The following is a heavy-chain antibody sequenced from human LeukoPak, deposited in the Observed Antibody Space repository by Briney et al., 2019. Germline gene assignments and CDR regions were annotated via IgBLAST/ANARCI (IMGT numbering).Heavy chain of an antibody. D-gene: IGHD6-13*01. CDR3: ARDEGSKGDSVDY. V-gene: IGHV1-69*04. CDR1: GGTFSSYA. CDR2: IIPILGIA. Sequence: ASVKVSCKASGGTFSSYAISWVRQAPGQGLEWMGRIIPILGIANYAQKLQGRVTMTTDTSTSTAYMELRSLRSDDTAVYYCARDEGSKGDSVDYWGQGTLVTVSS. J-gene: IGHJ4*02.